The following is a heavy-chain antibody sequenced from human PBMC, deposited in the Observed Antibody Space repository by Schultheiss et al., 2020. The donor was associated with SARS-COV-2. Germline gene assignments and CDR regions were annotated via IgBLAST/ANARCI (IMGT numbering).Heavy chain of an antibody. CDR3: ARAWHVISGYYYVSYFQH. CDR2: ISGSGGST. Sequence: GGSLRLSCAASGFTFSSYAMRWVRQAPGKGLEWVSAISGSGGSTYYADSVKGRFTISRDNSKNTLYLQMNSLRAEDTALYYCARAWHVISGYYYVSYFQHWGQGTLVTVAS. V-gene: IGHV3-23*01. D-gene: IGHD3-22*01. CDR1: GFTFSSYA. J-gene: IGHJ1*01.